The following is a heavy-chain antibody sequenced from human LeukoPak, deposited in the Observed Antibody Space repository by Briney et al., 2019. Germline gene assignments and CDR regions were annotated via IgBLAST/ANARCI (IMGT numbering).Heavy chain of an antibody. J-gene: IGHJ4*02. D-gene: IGHD6-19*01. CDR1: GFTFSSYG. V-gene: IGHV3-23*01. CDR2: ISVSGGST. CDR3: AKGQQSLVPYYFDY. Sequence: PGGSLRLSCAASGFTFSSYGMSWVRQAPGKGLEWVSAISVSGGSTYYADSVKGRFTISRDNSKNTLYLQMNSLRAEDTAVYYCAKGQQSLVPYYFDYWGQGTLVTVSS.